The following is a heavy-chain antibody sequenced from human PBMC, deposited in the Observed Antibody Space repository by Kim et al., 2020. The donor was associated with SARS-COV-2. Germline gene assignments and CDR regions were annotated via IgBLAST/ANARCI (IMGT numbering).Heavy chain of an antibody. D-gene: IGHD6-13*01. Sequence: GGSLRLSCAASGFTFSDYYMTWIRQAPGKGLEWLSYISSSGTYIKYADSVKGRCSISRDNAKNSLYLQMNSLRAEDTAVYYCSRVSSGSSSWYGFDPWCQ. J-gene: IGHJ5*02. CDR3: SRVSSGSSSWYGFDP. CDR1: GFTFSDYY. CDR2: ISSSGTYI. V-gene: IGHV3-11*06.